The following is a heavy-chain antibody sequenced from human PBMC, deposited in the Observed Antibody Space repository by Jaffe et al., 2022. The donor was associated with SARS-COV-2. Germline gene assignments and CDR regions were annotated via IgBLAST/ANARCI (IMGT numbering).Heavy chain of an antibody. CDR1: GYTFTGYY. CDR2: INPNSGGT. Sequence: QVQLVQSGAEVKKPGASVKVSCKASGYTFTGYYMHWVRQAPGQGLEWMGWINPNSGGTNYAQKFQGRVTMTRDTSISTAYMELSRLRSDDTAVYYCASVYCSGGSCYYYYGMDVWGQGTTVTVSS. V-gene: IGHV1-2*02. J-gene: IGHJ6*02. CDR3: ASVYCSGGSCYYYYGMDV. D-gene: IGHD2-15*01.